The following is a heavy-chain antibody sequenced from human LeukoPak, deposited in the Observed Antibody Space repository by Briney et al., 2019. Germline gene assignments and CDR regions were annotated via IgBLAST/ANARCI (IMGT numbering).Heavy chain of an antibody. CDR1: GFTFSKYW. Sequence: PGGSLRLSCAASGFTFSKYWMHWVRQTPGMGLVWIARISGDGTTTSYADSVKGRFTLSRDNAKNTLYLQMNSLRADDTAVYYCARTTYYDTDTAYYRPFDYWGQGTLVTVSS. J-gene: IGHJ4*02. V-gene: IGHV3-74*01. CDR2: ISGDGTTT. D-gene: IGHD3-16*01. CDR3: ARTTYYDTDTAYYRPFDY.